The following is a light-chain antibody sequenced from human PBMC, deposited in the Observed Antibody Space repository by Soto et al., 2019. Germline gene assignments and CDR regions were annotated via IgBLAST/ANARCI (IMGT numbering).Light chain of an antibody. Sequence: DIQMTQSPSSLSASVGDRVTITCRASQDISVYLAWYQQKPGKVPKRLIYSASTLQSGVPSRFSRSGSGRDFTLTISSLQPEEVATYYCQKFNTAPLTFGQGTRLEIK. CDR1: QDISVY. CDR2: SAS. J-gene: IGKJ5*01. CDR3: QKFNTAPLT. V-gene: IGKV1-27*01.